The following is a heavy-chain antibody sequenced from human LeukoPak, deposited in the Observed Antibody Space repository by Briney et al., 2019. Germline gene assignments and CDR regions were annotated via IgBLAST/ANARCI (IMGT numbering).Heavy chain of an antibody. Sequence: ASVKVSCKASGYTFTSYDINWVRQATGQGLEWMGWMNPNSGNTGYPQRFQGRVTITRNTSISTAYIELSSLRSEDTAVYYCARFSGSYYGSGAFDIWGQGTIITVSS. CDR3: ARFSGSYYGSGAFDI. CDR1: GYTFTSYD. CDR2: MNPNSGNT. V-gene: IGHV1-8*03. J-gene: IGHJ3*02. D-gene: IGHD1-26*01.